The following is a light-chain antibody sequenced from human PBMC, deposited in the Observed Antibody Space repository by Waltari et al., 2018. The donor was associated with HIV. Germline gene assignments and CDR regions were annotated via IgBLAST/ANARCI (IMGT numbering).Light chain of an antibody. CDR1: NIGSKS. Sequence: SYVLTQPPSVSVAPGQTARISCVGNNIGSKSVQWYQQRPGQAPILVVYDDTERPSGSPGRISGSNSGNTATLTISRVEAGDEADYYCQVWDSSHYHRGVFGGGTNLTVL. CDR3: QVWDSSHYHRGV. J-gene: IGLJ3*02. CDR2: DDT. V-gene: IGLV3-21*02.